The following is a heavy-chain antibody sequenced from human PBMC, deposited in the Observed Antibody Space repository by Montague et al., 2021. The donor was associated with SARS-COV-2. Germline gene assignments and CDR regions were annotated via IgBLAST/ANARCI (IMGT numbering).Heavy chain of an antibody. CDR1: GGSFSGYY. V-gene: IGHV4-34*01. CDR3: ARVRYYGSGTALGMDV. CDR2: INHSGST. Sequence: SETLSLTCAVYGGSFSGYYWSWIRQPPGKGLEWIGEINHSGSTNYNPSLKSRVTISVDTSKNQFRLKLSSVTAADTAAYYCARVRYYGSGTALGMDVWGQGTMVTVSS. D-gene: IGHD3-10*01. J-gene: IGHJ6*02.